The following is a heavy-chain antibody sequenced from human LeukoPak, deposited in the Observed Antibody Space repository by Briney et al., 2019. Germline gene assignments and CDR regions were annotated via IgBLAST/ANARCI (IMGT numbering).Heavy chain of an antibody. D-gene: IGHD4-11*01. J-gene: IGHJ6*03. CDR2: INHSGST. V-gene: IGHV4-34*01. CDR3: ARGALQYYYYYMDV. Sequence: SETLSLTCTVSGGSIRGNYYWSWIRQPPGKGLEWIGEINHSGSTNYNPSLKSRVTISVDTSKNQFSLKLSSVTAADTAVYYCARGALQYYYYYMDVWGKGTTVTVSS. CDR1: GGSIRGNYY.